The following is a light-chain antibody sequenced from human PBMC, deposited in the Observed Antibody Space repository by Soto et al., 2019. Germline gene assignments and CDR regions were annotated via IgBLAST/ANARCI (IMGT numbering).Light chain of an antibody. V-gene: IGLV1-44*01. J-gene: IGLJ3*02. CDR1: SSNIGSNT. CDR2: SNN. Sequence: QSVLTQPPSASGTPGQRVTISCSGSSSNIGSNTVNWYQQVPGTAPKLLIHSNNQRPSGVPDRFSGSKSGTSASLAISGLQSEDEADYYCAAWDDSLNGHVFGGGTKLTV. CDR3: AAWDDSLNGHV.